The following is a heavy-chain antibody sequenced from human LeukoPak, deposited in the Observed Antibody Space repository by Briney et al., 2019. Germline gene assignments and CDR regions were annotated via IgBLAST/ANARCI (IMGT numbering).Heavy chain of an antibody. CDR1: GFTFSSFD. CDR2: ISYDGSNK. CDR3: AKTEPIVGATYFDY. V-gene: IGHV3-30*18. J-gene: IGHJ4*02. Sequence: GGSLRLSCAASGFTFSSFDMHWVPQAPGKGLEWVAVISYDGSNKYYADSVKGRVTISRDNSKNTVYLQMNSLRADDTAVYYCAKTEPIVGATYFDYWGQGALVTVSS. D-gene: IGHD1-26*01.